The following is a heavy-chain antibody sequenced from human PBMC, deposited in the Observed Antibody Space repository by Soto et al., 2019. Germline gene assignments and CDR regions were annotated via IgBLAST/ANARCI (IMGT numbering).Heavy chain of an antibody. Sequence: SETLSLTCAVYGGSFSGYYWSWIRQPPGKGLEWIGEINHSGSTNYNPSLKSRFTISVDTSKNQFSLKLSSVTAADTAVYYCARGFEMATSRFDPWGQGTLVTVSS. CDR2: INHSGST. CDR1: GGSFSGYY. J-gene: IGHJ5*02. CDR3: ARGFEMATSRFDP. V-gene: IGHV4-34*01. D-gene: IGHD5-12*01.